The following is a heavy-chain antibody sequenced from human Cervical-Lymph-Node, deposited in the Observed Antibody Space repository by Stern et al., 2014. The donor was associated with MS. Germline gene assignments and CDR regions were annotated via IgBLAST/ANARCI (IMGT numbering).Heavy chain of an antibody. Sequence: VQLVESGAAVKKPGSSVKVSCKASGGTFSSYAISWVRQAPGQGLEWMGGIIPVFGAGNYAQKFQGRVTITADESTSTAYMELSSLRSEDTAVYYCARGYDSSGYYPNWFDPWGQGTLVTVSS. V-gene: IGHV1-69*01. D-gene: IGHD3-22*01. CDR3: ARGYDSSGYYPNWFDP. CDR2: IIPVFGAG. J-gene: IGHJ5*02. CDR1: GGTFSSYA.